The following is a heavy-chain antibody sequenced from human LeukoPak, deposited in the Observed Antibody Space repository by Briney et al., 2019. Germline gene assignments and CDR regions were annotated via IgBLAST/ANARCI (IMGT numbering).Heavy chain of an antibody. CDR1: GFTFSTSW. V-gene: IGHV3-74*01. Sequence: GGSLRLSCATSGFTFSTSWMHWVRQAPGKGLVWVSRINSDGSSTSYADSVKGRFTISRDNAENTLYLQMNSLRAEDTAVYYCAKVGCSGGSCYQYDAFDIWGQGTMVTVSS. CDR2: INSDGSST. CDR3: AKVGCSGGSCYQYDAFDI. J-gene: IGHJ3*02. D-gene: IGHD2-15*01.